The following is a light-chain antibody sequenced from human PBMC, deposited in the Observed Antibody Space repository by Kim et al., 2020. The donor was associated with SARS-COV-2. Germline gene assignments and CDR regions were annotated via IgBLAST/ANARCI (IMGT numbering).Light chain of an antibody. Sequence: EIVLAQSPDTLSLSPGERATLSCRASHIVTNNYFAWYQQKPGRAPRLLIYGASNRATGIPDRFSGSGSGTDFTLTITRLEPEDFAVYYCHQYIDSFRTFGQGTKVDIK. J-gene: IGKJ1*01. V-gene: IGKV3-20*01. CDR3: HQYIDSFRT. CDR2: GAS. CDR1: HIVTNNY.